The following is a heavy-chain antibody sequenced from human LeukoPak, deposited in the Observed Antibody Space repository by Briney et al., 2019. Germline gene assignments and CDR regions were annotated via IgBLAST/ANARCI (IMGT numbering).Heavy chain of an antibody. Sequence: GGSLRLSCAASGFTFSGNHMSWVRQAPGKGLEWVSVIYSGGSTYYADSVKGRFTISRDNSKNTLYLQMNSLRAEDTAVYYCARTPGQWLVHDYWGQGTLVTVSS. CDR1: GFTFSGNH. J-gene: IGHJ4*02. CDR3: ARTPGQWLVHDY. V-gene: IGHV3-66*01. CDR2: IYSGGST. D-gene: IGHD6-19*01.